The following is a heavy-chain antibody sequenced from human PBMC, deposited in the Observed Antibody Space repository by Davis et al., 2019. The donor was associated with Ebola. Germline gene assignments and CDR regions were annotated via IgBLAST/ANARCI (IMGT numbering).Heavy chain of an antibody. CDR1: GFIFRNYV. Sequence: GESLKISCAASGFIFRNYVMSWVRQAPGKGLEWVSTFGTSGDTYYADSVKGRFTISRDNSKNTLYLQVNSLRAEDTAVYFCAKGGNIWYHFDYWGQGTLVTVSS. V-gene: IGHV3-23*01. CDR3: AKGGNIWYHFDY. J-gene: IGHJ4*02. D-gene: IGHD6-13*01. CDR2: FGTSGDT.